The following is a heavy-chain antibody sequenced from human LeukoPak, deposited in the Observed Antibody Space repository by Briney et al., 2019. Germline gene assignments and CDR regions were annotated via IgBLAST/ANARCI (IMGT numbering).Heavy chain of an antibody. CDR1: GFTFSIYA. J-gene: IGHJ4*02. Sequence: QTGGSLRLSCVASGFTFSIYAMSWVRQAPGQGLEWVANIKQDGSEKYYVDSVKGRFTISRDNARNSLYLQMDSLRAEDTAVYYWARDFHWGQGTLATVAS. CDR2: IKQDGSEK. D-gene: IGHD2/OR15-2a*01. V-gene: IGHV3-7*05. CDR3: ARDFH.